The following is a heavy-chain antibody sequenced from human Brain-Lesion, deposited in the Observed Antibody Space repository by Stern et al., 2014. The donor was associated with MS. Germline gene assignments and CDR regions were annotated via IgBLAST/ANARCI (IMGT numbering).Heavy chain of an antibody. D-gene: IGHD3-3*01. V-gene: IGHV1-2*02. Sequence: VQLVESGAEVKKPGASVKVSCKTSGYIFTGYYIHWVRQAPGQGLEWMAWINTNTGGTKDAQTVRGNVTMSRDTSISTAYVELSSLTSDDTAVYYCARDQRGITIFGVVTDYYYLGMDVWGQGTTVTVSS. CDR3: ARDQRGITIFGVVTDYYYLGMDV. J-gene: IGHJ6*02. CDR1: GYIFTGYY. CDR2: INTNTGGT.